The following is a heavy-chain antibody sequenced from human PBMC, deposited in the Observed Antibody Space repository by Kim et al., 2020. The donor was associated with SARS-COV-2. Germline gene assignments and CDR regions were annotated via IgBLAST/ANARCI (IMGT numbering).Heavy chain of an antibody. J-gene: IGHJ3*02. CDR2: FDPEDGET. Sequence: ASVKVSCKVSGYTLTELSMHWVRQAPGKGLEWMGGFDPEDGETIYAQKFQGRVTMTEDTSTDTAYMELSSLRSEDTAVYYCATEGGLRLTYQHDAFDIWGQGTMVTVSS. D-gene: IGHD3-16*01. CDR3: ATEGGLRLTYQHDAFDI. V-gene: IGHV1-24*01. CDR1: GYTLTELS.